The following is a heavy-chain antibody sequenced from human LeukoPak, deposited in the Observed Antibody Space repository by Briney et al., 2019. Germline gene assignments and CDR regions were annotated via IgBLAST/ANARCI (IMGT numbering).Heavy chain of an antibody. CDR3: ATVWFGELWPFQH. J-gene: IGHJ1*01. Sequence: PGRSLRLSCAASGFTFNNYGMHWVRQAPGKGLEWVAVISYDGSNKYYADSVKGRFTISRDNSKNTLYLQMNSLRAEDTALYYCATVWFGELWPFQHWGQGTLVTVSS. V-gene: IGHV3-30*03. CDR1: GFTFNNYG. CDR2: ISYDGSNK. D-gene: IGHD3-10*01.